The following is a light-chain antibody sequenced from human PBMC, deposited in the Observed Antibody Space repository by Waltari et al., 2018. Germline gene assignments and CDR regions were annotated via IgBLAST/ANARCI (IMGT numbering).Light chain of an antibody. CDR1: QDITGW. J-gene: IGKJ4*02. CDR3: QQATSFPPT. CDR2: SVS. V-gene: IGKV1-12*01. Sequence: DIQMTQSPSSVSASVGDRVTITCPASQDITGWLAWSQQKPGKGPKMFIYSVSTLQSGVPTRFSGSGSGTKFTLTIASLQSEDSGTYYCQQATSFPPTFGGGTKVE.